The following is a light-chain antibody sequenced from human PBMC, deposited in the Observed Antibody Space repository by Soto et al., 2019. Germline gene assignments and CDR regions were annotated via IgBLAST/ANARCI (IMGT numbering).Light chain of an antibody. CDR1: QSVSSSY. CDR2: GAS. Sequence: IVFTQSPGTLSLSQGERATLSCRASQSVSSSYLAWYQQKPGQAPRLLIYGASSRATGIPDRFSGSGSGTDFTLTISRLEPEDFAVYYCQQYGSSPTWTSGQGTKVDI. J-gene: IGKJ1*01. V-gene: IGKV3-20*01. CDR3: QQYGSSPTWT.